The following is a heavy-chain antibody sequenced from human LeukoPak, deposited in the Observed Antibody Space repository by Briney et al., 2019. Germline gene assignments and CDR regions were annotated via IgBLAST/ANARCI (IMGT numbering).Heavy chain of an antibody. CDR1: GLAFSSYA. CDR2: ISGSGGST. Sequence: PGGSLRLSCVASGLAFSSYAMSWVRQAPGKGLEWVSTISGSGGSTYYADSVKGRFTISRDNSKSALYLQVNSLRVEDTAVYYCASRWGAVGSRFDYWGQGTLVTVSS. CDR3: ASRWGAVGSRFDY. V-gene: IGHV3-23*01. D-gene: IGHD3-10*01. J-gene: IGHJ4*02.